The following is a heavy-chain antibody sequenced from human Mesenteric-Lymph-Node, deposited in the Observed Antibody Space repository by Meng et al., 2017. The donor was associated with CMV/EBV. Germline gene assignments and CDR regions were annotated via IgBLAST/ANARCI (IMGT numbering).Heavy chain of an antibody. J-gene: IGHJ1*01. CDR3: ARGQVFQH. CDR1: GFTFDDYA. V-gene: IGHV3-9*01. CDR2: ISWNSGSI. Sequence: SLKISCAASGFTFDDYAMHWVRQAPGKGLEWVSGISWNSGSIGYADSVKGRFTISRDNAKNSLYLQMNSLRAEDTAVYYCARGQVFQHWGQGTLVTVSS.